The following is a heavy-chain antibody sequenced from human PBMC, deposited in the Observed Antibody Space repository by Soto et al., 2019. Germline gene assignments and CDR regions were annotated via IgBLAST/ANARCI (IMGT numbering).Heavy chain of an antibody. Sequence: EVQLVESGGGLVQPGGSLRLSCAASGFTFYTYEMNWVRQAPGKGLEWVSYISSSGSTTYYADSVKGRFTISRDNAKNSLDLQMNSLRAEDTAIYYCATRSGGGGAFDFWGQGTMVTVSS. D-gene: IGHD3-10*01. V-gene: IGHV3-48*03. CDR3: ATRSGGGGAFDF. CDR1: GFTFYTYE. J-gene: IGHJ3*01. CDR2: ISSSGSTT.